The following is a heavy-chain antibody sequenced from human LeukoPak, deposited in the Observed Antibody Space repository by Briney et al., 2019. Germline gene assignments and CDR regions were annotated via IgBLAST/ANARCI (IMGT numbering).Heavy chain of an antibody. V-gene: IGHV3-15*01. D-gene: IGHD3-16*02. CDR1: GFTFSNAL. CDR3: TTRGDDYVWGSYRPFDH. CDR2: INSKTDGGTT. J-gene: IGHJ4*02. Sequence: PGGSLRLSCAASGFTFSNALMSWVRQAPGKGLEWVGHINSKTDGGTTDYAAPVKGSFTISKDDSKNTLFLQMNSLKTEDTAVYYCTTRGDDYVWGSYRPFDHWGQGTLVTVSS.